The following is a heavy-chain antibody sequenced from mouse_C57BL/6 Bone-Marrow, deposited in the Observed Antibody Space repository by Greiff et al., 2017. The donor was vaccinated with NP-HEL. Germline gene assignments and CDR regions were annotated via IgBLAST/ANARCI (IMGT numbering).Heavy chain of an antibody. D-gene: IGHD1-1*01. CDR3: ARRAYGPWFAY. CDR1: GYTFTDYY. CDR2: IFPGSGST. V-gene: IGHV1-75*01. J-gene: IGHJ3*01. Sequence: QVHVKQSGPELVKPGASVKISCKASGYTFTDYYINWVKQRPGQGLEWIGWIFPGSGSTYYNEKFKGKATLTVDKSSSTAYMLLSSLTSEDSAVYFCARRAYGPWFAYWGQGTLVTVSA.